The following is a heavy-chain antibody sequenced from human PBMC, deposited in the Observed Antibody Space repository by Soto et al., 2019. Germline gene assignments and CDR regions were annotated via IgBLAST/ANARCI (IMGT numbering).Heavy chain of an antibody. V-gene: IGHV1-18*01. Sequence: QVQLVQSGGEVKKPGASVKVSCKTSGYSFTTYGISWARQAPRQGLEWMGWISAYNGNTNYAQKLQGRVTMTTDTSTSTADMELRSLRSDDTAVYYCAREGPAPYYYYGMDVWGQGSTVTVSS. J-gene: IGHJ6*02. CDR1: GYSFTTYG. CDR3: AREGPAPYYYYGMDV. CDR2: ISAYNGNT.